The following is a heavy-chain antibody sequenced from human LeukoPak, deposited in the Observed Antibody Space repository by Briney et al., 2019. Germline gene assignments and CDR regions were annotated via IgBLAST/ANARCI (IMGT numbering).Heavy chain of an antibody. CDR1: GLTFSSYW. J-gene: IGHJ4*02. D-gene: IGHD4-23*01. CDR3: ARDLDYGGYSNFDY. CDR2: IKSGGSSI. Sequence: GGSLRLSCAASGLTFSSYWMHWVRQAPGKGLVWVSRIKSGGSSIRYADSVKGRFTISRDNAKNTLYLQMNSLRAEDTAVYYCARDLDYGGYSNFDYWGQGTLVTVSS. V-gene: IGHV3-74*01.